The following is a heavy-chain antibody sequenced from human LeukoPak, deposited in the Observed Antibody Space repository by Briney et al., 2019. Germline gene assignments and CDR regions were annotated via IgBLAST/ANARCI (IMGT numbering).Heavy chain of an antibody. V-gene: IGHV4-59*11. CDR3: ARDYYDRRGEAFDI. Sequence: SETLSLTCTVSGDSIGSHYWSWIRQPPGKGLEWIGYIFYVGSTNYNPSLKSRVTISVDTSKDQFSLKLNSLTAADTAVYYCARDYYDRRGEAFDIWGQGTMVTVSS. CDR2: IFYVGST. D-gene: IGHD3-22*01. J-gene: IGHJ3*02. CDR1: GDSIGSHY.